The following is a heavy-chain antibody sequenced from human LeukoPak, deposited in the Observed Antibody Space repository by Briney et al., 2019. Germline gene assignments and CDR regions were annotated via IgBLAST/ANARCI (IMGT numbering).Heavy chain of an antibody. D-gene: IGHD3-10*01. CDR3: ASLLVRGVKRYYGMDV. CDR1: GGSFSGYY. V-gene: IGHV4-34*01. J-gene: IGHJ6*04. CDR2: INHSGNT. Sequence: SETMSPTSAVDGGSFSGYYWSWIRQLPGEGLEWMGEINHSGNTNYNPSLKRRGTISVDTSKNQFSLKLSSVTAADTAVYYCASLLVRGVKRYYGMDVWGKGTTVTVSS.